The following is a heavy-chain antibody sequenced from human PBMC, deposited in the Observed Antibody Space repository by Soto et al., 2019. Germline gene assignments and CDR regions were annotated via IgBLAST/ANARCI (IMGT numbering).Heavy chain of an antibody. V-gene: IGHV3-30*18. CDR3: AKDYYDILTGYLYYYYYGMDV. D-gene: IGHD3-9*01. CDR2: ISYDGSNK. J-gene: IGHJ6*02. Sequence: PGGSLRLSCAASGFTFSSYGMHWVRQAPGKXLEWVAVISYDGSNKYYADSVKGRFTISRDNSKNTLYLQMNSLRAEDTAVYYCAKDYYDILTGYLYYYYYGMDVWGQGTTVTVSS. CDR1: GFTFSSYG.